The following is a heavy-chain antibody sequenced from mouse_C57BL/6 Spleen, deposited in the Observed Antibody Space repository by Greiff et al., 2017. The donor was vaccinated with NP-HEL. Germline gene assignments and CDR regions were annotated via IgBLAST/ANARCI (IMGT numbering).Heavy chain of an antibody. D-gene: IGHD2-4*01. J-gene: IGHJ3*01. Sequence: VKLLESGPELVKPGASVKISCKASGYAFSSSWMNWVKQRPGKGLEWIGRIYPGDGDTNYNGKFKGKATLTADKSSSTAYMQLSSLTSEDSAVYFCASGDYDEDAWFAYWGQGTLVTVSA. CDR3: ASGDYDEDAWFAY. CDR2: IYPGDGDT. CDR1: GYAFSSSW. V-gene: IGHV1-82*01.